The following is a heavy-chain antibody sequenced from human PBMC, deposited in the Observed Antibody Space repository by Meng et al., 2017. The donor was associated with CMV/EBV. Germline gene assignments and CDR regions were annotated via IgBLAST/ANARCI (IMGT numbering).Heavy chain of an antibody. V-gene: IGHV3-7*04. J-gene: IGHJ4*02. CDR1: GFTFSNYW. CDR3: ARALLYEDSSYRPVDS. D-gene: IGHD3-16*02. Sequence: EVQLVESGMGLVQPGGSLRVSWAASGFTFSNYWMTWVRQAPGIGLEWLATINQYGSEIYYADSVKSRFTISRDNARNSLYLQMNSLREGDAAIYYCARALLYEDSSYRPVDSWGRGTLVTVSS. CDR2: INQYGSEI.